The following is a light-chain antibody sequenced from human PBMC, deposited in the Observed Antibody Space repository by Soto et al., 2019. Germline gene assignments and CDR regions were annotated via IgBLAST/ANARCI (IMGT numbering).Light chain of an antibody. V-gene: IGLV2-14*03. CDR1: SSDIGGYDY. Sequence: QSALTQPASVSGFPGQSITISCTGTSSDIGGYDYVSWYQQHPGKAPKLIIYDVSGRPSGVSNRFSGSKSANTASLTISGLQAEDEADYNCSSYTSTSAPYVFGTGTKLTVL. CDR3: SSYTSTSAPYV. CDR2: DVS. J-gene: IGLJ1*01.